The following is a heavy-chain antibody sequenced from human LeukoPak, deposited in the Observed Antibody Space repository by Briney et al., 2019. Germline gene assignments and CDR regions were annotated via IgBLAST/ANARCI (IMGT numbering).Heavy chain of an antibody. D-gene: IGHD5-18*01. CDR2: ISGSGGST. CDR3: AKDLYSYGYGDAFDI. J-gene: IGHJ3*02. CDR1: GFTFSSYA. Sequence: TGGSLRLSCAASGFTFSSYAMSWVRQAPGKGLEWVSAISGSGGSTYYADSVKGRFTISRDNSKNTLYLQMNSLRAEDTAVYYCAKDLYSYGYGDAFDIWGQGTMVTVSS. V-gene: IGHV3-23*01.